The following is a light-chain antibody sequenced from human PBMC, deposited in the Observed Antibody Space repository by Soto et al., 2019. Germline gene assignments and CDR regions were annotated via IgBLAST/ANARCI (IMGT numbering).Light chain of an antibody. V-gene: IGLV2-14*01. J-gene: IGLJ1*01. CDR1: SSDGGGYNY. CDR2: EVS. Sequence: QSALTQPASVSGSPGQSITISCTGSSSDGGGYNYVSWYQHHPGKAPKLMIYEVSHRPSGVSNRFSGSKSGSTASLTISGLQAEDEADYYCTSYTNIASLDVFGTGTKVTVL. CDR3: TSYTNIASLDV.